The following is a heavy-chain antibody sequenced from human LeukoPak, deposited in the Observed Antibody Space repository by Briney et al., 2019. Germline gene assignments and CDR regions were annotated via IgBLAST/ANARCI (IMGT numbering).Heavy chain of an antibody. CDR1: GFTFSSYE. D-gene: IGHD2/OR15-2a*01. CDR3: ARDSPEYYYFDY. Sequence: GGSLRLSCAASGFTFSSYEMNWVRQAPGKGLEWVSYISSSGSTIYYADSVKGRFTISRDNSKNTLYLQMNSLRAEDTAVYYCARDSPEYYYFDYWGQGTLVTVSS. CDR2: ISSSGSTI. J-gene: IGHJ4*02. V-gene: IGHV3-48*03.